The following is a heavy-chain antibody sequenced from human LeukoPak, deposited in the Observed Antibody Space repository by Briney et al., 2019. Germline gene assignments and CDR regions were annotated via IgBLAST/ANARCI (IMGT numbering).Heavy chain of an antibody. V-gene: IGHV3-21*01. CDR1: GFTFSSYG. Sequence: GGSLRLSCAASGFTFSSYGMSWVRQAPGKGLEWVSSISSSSSYIYYADSVKGRFTISRDNAKNSLYLQMNSLRAEDTAVYYCARFALKTPPTDWGQGTLVTVPS. J-gene: IGHJ4*02. CDR3: ARFALKTPPTD. CDR2: ISSSSSYI.